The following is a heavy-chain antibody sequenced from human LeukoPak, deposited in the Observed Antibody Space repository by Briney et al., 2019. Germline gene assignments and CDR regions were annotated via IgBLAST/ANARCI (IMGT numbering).Heavy chain of an antibody. J-gene: IGHJ4*02. CDR3: ARGPNSNWSGLDF. V-gene: IGHV3-74*01. D-gene: IGHD6-6*01. Sequence: GGSLRLSCTASGFSFSGHWMHWARQLPGKGLVWVSRISPTGSTTSYADSVKGRFTVSRDNAKNTLYLQVNNLRAEDTAVYYCARGPNSNWSGLDFWGQGTLVIVSS. CDR2: ISPTGSTT. CDR1: GFSFSGHW.